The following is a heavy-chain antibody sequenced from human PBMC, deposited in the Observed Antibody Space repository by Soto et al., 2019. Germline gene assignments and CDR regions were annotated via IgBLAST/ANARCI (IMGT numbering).Heavy chain of an antibody. J-gene: IGHJ6*02. CDR2: IWHDGNNK. V-gene: IGHV3-33*01. CDR1: GFTFSNYG. D-gene: IGHD1-26*01. Sequence: PRRLSCAASGFTFSNYGMHWGRQAPGKGLEWVAIIWHDGNNKYYADSVRGLFIISRDNSKNRLYLQMNSLRAEDTAVYYCASDLVGASDSYGLDVWGQGTPVTVSS. CDR3: ASDLVGASDSYGLDV.